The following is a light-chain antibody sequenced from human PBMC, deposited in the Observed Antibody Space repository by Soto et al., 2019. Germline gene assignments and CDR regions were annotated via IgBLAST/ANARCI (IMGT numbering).Light chain of an antibody. CDR1: QSVSSY. J-gene: IGKJ1*01. V-gene: IGKV3-20*01. Sequence: EIVLTQSPSTLSLSTGERATLSCRASQSVSSYLAWYQQKPGQAPRLLIYGASSRATGIPDRFSGSGSGTDFTLTISRLEPEDFAVYYCQQYGSSPTFGQGTKVDI. CDR2: GAS. CDR3: QQYGSSPT.